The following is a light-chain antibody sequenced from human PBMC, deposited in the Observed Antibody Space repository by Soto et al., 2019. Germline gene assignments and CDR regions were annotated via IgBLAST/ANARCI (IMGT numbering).Light chain of an antibody. V-gene: IGKV1-5*01. CDR3: QQYNSYPWT. CDR1: QSSSSW. J-gene: IGKJ5*01. CDR2: DDS. Sequence: DIQMTHSTSTLSASVSARVPITCRASQSSSSWLAAYQQKPGGAPTHLINDDSSLESGVPSTFSGGGCGTEYTLTISSLQPDDFATYYCQQYNSYPWTFGQGTRLEI.